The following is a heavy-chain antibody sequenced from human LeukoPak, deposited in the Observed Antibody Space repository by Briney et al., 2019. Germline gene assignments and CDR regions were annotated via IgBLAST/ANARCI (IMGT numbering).Heavy chain of an antibody. CDR1: GGSISSYY. CDR2: IYYSGST. CDR3: ARDWTTMVRGTIQRLGAFDI. D-gene: IGHD3-10*01. V-gene: IGHV4-59*01. Sequence: SETLSLTCTVSGGSISSYYWSWIRPPPGKGLEWIGYIYYSGSTNYNPSLKSRVTISVDTSKNQFSLKLSSVTAADTAVYYCARDWTTMVRGTIQRLGAFDIWGQGTMVTVSS. J-gene: IGHJ3*02.